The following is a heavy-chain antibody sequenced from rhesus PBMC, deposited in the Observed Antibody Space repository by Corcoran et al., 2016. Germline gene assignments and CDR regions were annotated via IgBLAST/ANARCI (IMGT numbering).Heavy chain of an antibody. CDR2: IKRKADGEKA. CDR3: TTTFYEDDYGYYYTGAFDF. Sequence: EVQLVESGAGLVQPGGSLRLSCAASGFTFSNSWMSWVRQAPGKGLEWVARIKRKADGEKADYAGSVKGRFTISSDDSKTTLYLQMNSLKTEDTAVYYCTTTFYEDDYGYYYTGAFDFWGQGLRVTVSS. CDR1: GFTFSNSW. V-gene: IGHV3-30*02. J-gene: IGHJ3*01. D-gene: IGHD3-9*01.